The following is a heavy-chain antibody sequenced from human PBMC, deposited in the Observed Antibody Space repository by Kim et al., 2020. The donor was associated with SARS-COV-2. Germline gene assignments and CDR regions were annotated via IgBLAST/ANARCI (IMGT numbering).Heavy chain of an antibody. CDR2: IYSGGST. D-gene: IGHD2-2*01. CDR3: ARDSEPYCSSTSCYYYYYMDV. Sequence: GGSLRLSCAASGFTVSSNYMSWVRQAPGKGLEWVSVIYSGGSTYYADSVKGRFTISRDNSKNTLYLQMNSLRAEDTAVYYCARDSEPYCSSTSCYYYYYMDVWAKGPRSPSP. J-gene: IGHJ6*03. V-gene: IGHV3-66*01. CDR1: GFTVSSNY.